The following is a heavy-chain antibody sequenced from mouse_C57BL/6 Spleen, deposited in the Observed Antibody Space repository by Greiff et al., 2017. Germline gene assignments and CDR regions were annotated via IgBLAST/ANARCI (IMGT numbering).Heavy chain of an antibody. D-gene: IGHD2-3*01. Sequence: EVQLVESGPGLVKPSQSLSLTCSVTGYSITSGYYWNWIRQFPGNKLEWMGYISYDGSNNYNPSLKNRISITRDTSKNQFFLKLNSVTTEDTATYYCARDGGWFPMDYWGQGTSVTVSS. CDR3: ARDGGWFPMDY. CDR1: GYSITSGYY. CDR2: ISYDGSN. V-gene: IGHV3-6*01. J-gene: IGHJ4*01.